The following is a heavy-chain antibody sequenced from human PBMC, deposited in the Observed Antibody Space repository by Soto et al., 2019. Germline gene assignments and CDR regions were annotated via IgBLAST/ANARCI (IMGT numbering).Heavy chain of an antibody. CDR2: ISSSSSYI. V-gene: IGHV3-21*01. D-gene: IGHD7-27*01. Sequence: GGSLRLSCAASGFTFSSYSMNWVRQAPGKGLEWVSSISSSSSYIYYADSVKGRFTISRDNAKNSLYLQMNSLRAEDTAVYYCARDSRLTGDNQDAFDIWGQGTMGTVS. CDR1: GFTFSSYS. CDR3: ARDSRLTGDNQDAFDI. J-gene: IGHJ3*02.